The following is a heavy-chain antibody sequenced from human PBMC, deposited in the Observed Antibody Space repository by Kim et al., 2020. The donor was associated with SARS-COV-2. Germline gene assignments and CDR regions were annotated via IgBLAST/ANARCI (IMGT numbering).Heavy chain of an antibody. CDR2: ISPRDSYT. J-gene: IGHJ1*01. CDR1: GYTFTNHW. D-gene: IGHD2-15*01. V-gene: IGHV5-51*01. CDR3: STPPSIYF. Sequence: GESLKISCKTSGYTFTNHWIGWVRQMPGKGLEWIGIISPRDSYTRYNPSFQSQVTISSDKSTTTVFLQLNSLHPSHPSLSYFSTPPSIYF.